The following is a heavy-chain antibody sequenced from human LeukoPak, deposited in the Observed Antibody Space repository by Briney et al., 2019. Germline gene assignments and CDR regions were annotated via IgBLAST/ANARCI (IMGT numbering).Heavy chain of an antibody. D-gene: IGHD3-22*01. CDR3: ARDPYYDSSGPAFDI. V-gene: IGHV3-33*08. J-gene: IGHJ3*02. CDR2: IWYDGSNK. Sequence: GGSLRLSCTDPGFTFSSYAMPRVRQAPGKGLEWVAVIWYDGSNKYYADSVKGRFTISIDNSKNTLYLQMNSLRAEDTAVYYCARDPYYDSSGPAFDIWGQGTMVTVSS. CDR1: GFTFSSYA.